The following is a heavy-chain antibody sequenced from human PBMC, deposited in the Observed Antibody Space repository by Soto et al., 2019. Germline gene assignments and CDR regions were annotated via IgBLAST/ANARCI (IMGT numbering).Heavy chain of an antibody. CDR1: GYTFTGYY. Sequence: ASVKVSCKASGYTFTGYYMHWVRQAPGQGLEWMGWINPNNGGTNYAQKLQGRVTMTTDTSTSTAYMELRSLRSDDTAVYYCARENPYYDFWSGYYESYYYYYYMDVWGKGTTVTVSS. J-gene: IGHJ6*03. D-gene: IGHD3-3*01. CDR2: INPNNGGT. CDR3: ARENPYYDFWSGYYESYYYYYYMDV. V-gene: IGHV1-2*02.